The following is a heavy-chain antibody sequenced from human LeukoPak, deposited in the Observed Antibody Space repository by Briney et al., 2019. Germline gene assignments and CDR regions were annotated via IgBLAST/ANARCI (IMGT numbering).Heavy chain of an antibody. CDR2: IYYSGST. Sequence: PSETLSLTCTVSGGSISSYYWSWIRQPPGKGLEWIGYIYYSGSTNYNPSLKSRVTISVDTSKNQFSLKLSSVTAVDTAVYYCARAGIDSSGEFDDWGQGTMVTVSS. V-gene: IGHV4-59*01. CDR3: ARAGIDSSGEFDD. D-gene: IGHD3-22*01. CDR1: GGSISSYY. J-gene: IGHJ4*02.